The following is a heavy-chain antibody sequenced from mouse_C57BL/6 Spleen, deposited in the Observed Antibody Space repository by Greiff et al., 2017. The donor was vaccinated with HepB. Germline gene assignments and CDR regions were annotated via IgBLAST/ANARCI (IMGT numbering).Heavy chain of an antibody. CDR1: GFTFSDYY. D-gene: IGHD2-10*02. V-gene: IGHV5-12*01. J-gene: IGHJ3*01. Sequence: EVQLQESGGGLVQPGGSLKLSCAASGFTFSDYYMYWVRQTPEKRLEWVAYISNGGGSTYYPDTVKGRFTISRDNAKNTLYLQMSRLKSEDTAMYYCASLEFAYWGQGTLVTVSA. CDR3: ASLEFAY. CDR2: ISNGGGST.